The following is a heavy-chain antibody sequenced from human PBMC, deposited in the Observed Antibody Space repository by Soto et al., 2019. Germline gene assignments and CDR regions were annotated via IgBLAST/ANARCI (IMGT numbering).Heavy chain of an antibody. D-gene: IGHD2-8*01. CDR3: AKAKCTTSNCYVPDY. Sequence: LRLSCAASGFSFSTYTMSWVRRAPGKGLEWVSAISGSGGSPSYADSVQGRFTISRDNPKKTLYLQMNSLRAEDTAVYYCAKAKCTTSNCYVPDYWGQGTLVTVSS. CDR1: GFSFSTYT. J-gene: IGHJ4*02. CDR2: ISGSGGSP. V-gene: IGHV3-23*01.